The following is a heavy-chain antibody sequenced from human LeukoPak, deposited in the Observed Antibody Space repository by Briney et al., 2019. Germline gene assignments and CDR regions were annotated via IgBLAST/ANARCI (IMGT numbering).Heavy chain of an antibody. Sequence: PGGSLRLSCAASGFSFSISDMSWVRQAPGKGLEWVSGISGSGRSTYHADSVKGRFTISRDNSKNTLYLQMNSLRSEDTAVYYCARGRSGSYSGSYYYYMDVWGKGTTVTVSS. CDR2: ISGSGRST. D-gene: IGHD3-10*01. CDR3: ARGRSGSYSGSYYYYMDV. J-gene: IGHJ6*03. CDR1: GFSFSISD. V-gene: IGHV3-23*01.